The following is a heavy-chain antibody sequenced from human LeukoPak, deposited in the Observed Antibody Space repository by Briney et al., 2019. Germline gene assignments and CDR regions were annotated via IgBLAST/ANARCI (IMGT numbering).Heavy chain of an antibody. CDR2: IIPILGIA. D-gene: IGHD1-7*01. CDR1: GGTSSSYA. V-gene: IGHV1-69*04. CDR3: ARGRTTKALYYFDY. Sequence: ASVKVSCKASGGTSSSYAISWVRQAPGQGLEWMGRIIPILGIANYAQKFQGRVTITADKSTSTAYMELSSLRSEDTAVYYCARGRTTKALYYFDYWGQGTLVTVSS. J-gene: IGHJ4*02.